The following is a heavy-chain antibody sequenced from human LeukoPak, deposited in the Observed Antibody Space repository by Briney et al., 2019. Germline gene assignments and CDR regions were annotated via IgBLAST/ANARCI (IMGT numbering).Heavy chain of an antibody. D-gene: IGHD5-12*01. V-gene: IGHV3-23*01. CDR2: ISGSADNI. CDR1: GLTFSNPD. CDR3: AKLKRYSGYGENYFDS. J-gene: IGHJ4*02. Sequence: GGSLRLSCAAYGLTFSNPDMSWVRQAPGKGLEWVSGISGSADNIDYADSVKGRFTISRDNSKNTLYLQMNSLRAEDTAVYYCAKLKRYSGYGENYFDSWGQGTLVTVSS.